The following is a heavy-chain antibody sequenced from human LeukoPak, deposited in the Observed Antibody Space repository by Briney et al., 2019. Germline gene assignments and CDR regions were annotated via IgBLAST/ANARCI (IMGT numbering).Heavy chain of an antibody. CDR2: IYYSGST. J-gene: IGHJ3*02. CDR3: ARVWGYDAFDI. D-gene: IGHD7-27*01. V-gene: IGHV4-59*01. CDR1: GGSISSYY. Sequence: SETLSLTCTVSGGSISSYYWSWIRQPPGKGLEWIGYIYYSGSTNYNPSLKSRVTISVDTSKNQFSLKLSSVTAADTAVYYCARVWGYDAFDIWGQGTMVTVSS.